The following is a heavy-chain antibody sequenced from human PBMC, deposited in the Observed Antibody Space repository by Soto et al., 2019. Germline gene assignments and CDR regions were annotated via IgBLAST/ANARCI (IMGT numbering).Heavy chain of an antibody. CDR1: GGSISSGGYY. CDR2: IYYSGST. CDR3: ASTRYCSSTSCYTGGVYYYYMDV. J-gene: IGHJ6*03. Sequence: QVQLQESGPGLVKPSQTLSLTCTVSGGSISSGGYYWSWIRQHPGKGLEWIGYIYYSGSTYYNPSLKSRVNISVDTSKNQFSLKLSSVTAADTAVYYCASTRYCSSTSCYTGGVYYYYMDVWGKGTTVTVSS. D-gene: IGHD2-2*02. V-gene: IGHV4-31*03.